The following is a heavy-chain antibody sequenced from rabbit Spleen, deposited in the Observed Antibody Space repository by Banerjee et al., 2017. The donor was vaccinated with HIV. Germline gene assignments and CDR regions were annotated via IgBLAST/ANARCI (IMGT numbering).Heavy chain of an antibody. CDR2: IDPIFGRT. Sequence: QEQVKETGGGLVQPGGSLTLSCKASGFDFSNYGLSWVRQAPGKGLEWIGYIDPIFGRTYYASWAKGRFTITRSTSLNTVTLQLNSLTAADTATYFCAGGFAGYNGYGYPYLNLWGPGTLVTVS. CDR3: AGGFAGYNGYGYPYLNL. D-gene: IGHD6-1*01. J-gene: IGHJ4*01. V-gene: IGHV1S47*01. CDR1: GFDFSNYG.